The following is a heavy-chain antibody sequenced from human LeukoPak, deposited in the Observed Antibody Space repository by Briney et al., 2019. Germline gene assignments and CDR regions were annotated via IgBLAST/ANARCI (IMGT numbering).Heavy chain of an antibody. D-gene: IGHD3-16*02. V-gene: IGHV3-48*03. Sequence: PGGSLRLSCAASGFTFSNFDMTWVRQPPGKVLEWLSYIDSSGTVRYYADSVNRRFTISRENAKDSLHLKMGSLRAEDTAVYYCAREARGGTYRYNFLDYWGLGTLVTVSS. J-gene: IGHJ4*02. CDR2: IDSSGTVR. CDR3: AREARGGTYRYNFLDY. CDR1: GFTFSNFD.